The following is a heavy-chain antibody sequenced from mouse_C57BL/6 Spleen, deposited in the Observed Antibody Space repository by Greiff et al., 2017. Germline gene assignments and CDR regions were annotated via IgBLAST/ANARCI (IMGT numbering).Heavy chain of an antibody. CDR1: GYAFTNYL. CDR3: ARKGLTGAMDY. Sequence: QVQLKESGAELVRPGTSVKVSCKASGYAFTNYLIEWVKQRPGQGLEWIGVINPGSGGTNYNEKFKGKATLTADKSSSTAYMQLSSLTSEDSAVYFCARKGLTGAMDYWGQGTSVTVSS. D-gene: IGHD1-3*01. J-gene: IGHJ4*01. CDR2: INPGSGGT. V-gene: IGHV1-54*01.